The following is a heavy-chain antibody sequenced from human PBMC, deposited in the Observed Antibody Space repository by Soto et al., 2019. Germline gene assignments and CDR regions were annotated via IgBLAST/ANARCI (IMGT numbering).Heavy chain of an antibody. CDR1: GYTFTSYD. D-gene: IGHD3-3*01. CDR3: ARVFYYDFWSGYSYGNNWFDP. Sequence: SVKVSCKASGYTFTSYDINWVRQATGQGLEWMGWMNPNSGNTGYAQKFQGRVTMTRNTSISTAYMELSSLRSEDTAVYYCARVFYYDFWSGYSYGNNWFDPWGQGTLVTVS. V-gene: IGHV1-8*01. CDR2: MNPNSGNT. J-gene: IGHJ5*02.